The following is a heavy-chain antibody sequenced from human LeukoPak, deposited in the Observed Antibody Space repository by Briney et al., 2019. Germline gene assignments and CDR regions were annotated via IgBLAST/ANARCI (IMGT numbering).Heavy chain of an antibody. CDR2: YSGST. J-gene: IGHJ4*02. V-gene: IGHV4-59*01. CDR3: ARVTGYMIEDYFDY. D-gene: IGHD3-22*01. CDR1: GGSISSYY. Sequence: PSETLSLTCTVSGGSISSYYWSWIRQPPGKGLEWIGYYSGSTNYNPSLKSRVTISVDTSKHQFSLRLRSATAADTAVYYCARVTGYMIEDYFDYWGQGTLVTVSS.